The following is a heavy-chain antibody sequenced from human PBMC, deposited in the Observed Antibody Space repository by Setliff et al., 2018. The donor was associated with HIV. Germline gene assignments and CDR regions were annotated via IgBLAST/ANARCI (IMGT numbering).Heavy chain of an antibody. CDR2: IYSSGST. Sequence: PSETLSLTCTVSGGSISSYYWNWIRQPPGRGLEWIGFIYSSGSTNYNPSLKSRVTMSVDTSRNQFSLKLSSVTAADTAVYYCARVTDDCSRYFYYMDVWGKGTTVTVSS. CDR3: ARVTDDCSRYFYYMDV. V-gene: IGHV4-59*01. CDR1: GGSISSYY. D-gene: IGHD4-4*01. J-gene: IGHJ6*03.